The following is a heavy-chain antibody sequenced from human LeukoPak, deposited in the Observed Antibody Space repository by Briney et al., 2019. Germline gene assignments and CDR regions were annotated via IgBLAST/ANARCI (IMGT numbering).Heavy chain of an antibody. D-gene: IGHD2-2*01. CDR2: ISSSSSYI. V-gene: IGHV3-21*01. CDR1: GFTFSSYS. J-gene: IGHJ5*02. Sequence: GGSLRLSCAASGFTFSSYSMNWVRQAPGKGLEWVSSISSSSSYIYYADSVKGRFTISRDNAKNSLYLQMNSLRAEDTAAYYCARDIEDIVVVPAAQGTGFDPWGQGTLVTVSS. CDR3: ARDIEDIVVVPAAQGTGFDP.